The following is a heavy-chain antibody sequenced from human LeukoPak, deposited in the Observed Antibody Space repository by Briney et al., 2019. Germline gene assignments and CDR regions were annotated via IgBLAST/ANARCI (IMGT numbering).Heavy chain of an antibody. V-gene: IGHV4-38-2*02. D-gene: IGHD6-6*01. J-gene: IGHJ5*02. CDR1: GYSISSGFY. Sequence: PSETLSLTCSVSGYSISSGFYWGWIRQPPGKGLEWIGSIYHSGSTYYNPSLTSRVTVSVDRSKNQLSLKLSSVTAADTAVYYCARAPGGAALSNWFDPWGQGTLVTVSS. CDR2: IYHSGST. CDR3: ARAPGGAALSNWFDP.